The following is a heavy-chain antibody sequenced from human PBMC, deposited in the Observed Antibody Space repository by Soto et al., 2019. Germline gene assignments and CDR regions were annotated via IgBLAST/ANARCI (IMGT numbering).Heavy chain of an antibody. CDR1: GFTFSSYG. CDR3: ASLAGYSGYFRAGDY. Sequence: QVQLVESGGGVVQPGRSLRLSCAASGFTFSSYGMHWVRQAPGKGLEWVAVIWYDGSNKYYADSVKGRFTISRDNSKNRGYLQMNSLRAEDTAVYYCASLAGYSGYFRAGDYWGQGALVTVSS. J-gene: IGHJ4*02. CDR2: IWYDGSNK. V-gene: IGHV3-33*01. D-gene: IGHD5-12*01.